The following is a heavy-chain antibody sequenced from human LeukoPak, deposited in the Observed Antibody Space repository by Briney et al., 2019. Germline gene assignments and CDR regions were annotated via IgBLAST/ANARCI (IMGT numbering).Heavy chain of an antibody. CDR2: ISYDGSNK. CDR3: AKSSGSYYDSSGYLDDY. Sequence: GGSLRLSCAASGFTFSSYAMHWVRQAPGKGLEWVAVISYDGSNKYYADSVKGRFTISRDNSKNTLYLQMNSLRAEDTAVYYCAKSSGSYYDSSGYLDDYWGQGTLVTVSS. J-gene: IGHJ4*02. V-gene: IGHV3-30-3*02. D-gene: IGHD3-22*01. CDR1: GFTFSSYA.